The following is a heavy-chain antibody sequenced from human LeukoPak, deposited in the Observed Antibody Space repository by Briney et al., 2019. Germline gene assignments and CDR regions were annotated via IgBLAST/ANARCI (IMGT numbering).Heavy chain of an antibody. CDR1: GYSFTSYA. CDR2: INAGNANT. J-gene: IGHJ3*02. D-gene: IGHD3-16*01. CDR3: ARGEIVITFGSSRPGDAFDI. V-gene: IGHV1-3*01. Sequence: RTSVKVSCKAFGYSFTSYAMHWVRQAPGQRLEWMGWINAGNANTKYSQKFQGRVTITRNTSASTAYMELSSLRSEDTAVYYCARGEIVITFGSSRPGDAFDIWGQGTKVTVSS.